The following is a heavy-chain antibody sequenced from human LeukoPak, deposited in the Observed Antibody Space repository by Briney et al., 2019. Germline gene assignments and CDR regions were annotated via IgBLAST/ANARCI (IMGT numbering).Heavy chain of an antibody. J-gene: IGHJ4*02. Sequence: ASVKVSCKASGYTFTGYYMHWVRQAPGQGREWMGWINPNSGGTNYAQKFQGRVTMTRDTSISTAYMELSRLRSDDTAVYYCARGDSGYDFDLFDYWGQGTLVTVSS. CDR1: GYTFTGYY. V-gene: IGHV1-2*02. CDR3: ARGDSGYDFDLFDY. CDR2: INPNSGGT. D-gene: IGHD5-12*01.